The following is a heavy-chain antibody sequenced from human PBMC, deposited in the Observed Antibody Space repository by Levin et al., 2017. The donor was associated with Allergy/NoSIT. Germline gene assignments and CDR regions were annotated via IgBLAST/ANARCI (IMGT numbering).Heavy chain of an antibody. Sequence: PSETLSLTCIVSGPVSGVSVSSDDYYWSWIRQHPGKGLEWIGSIYYTGSSHYNPSLKSRVTISVDTSKDHFSLNLTSVTAADTAVYFCARSSSLEYFDPWGQGTLVTVSS. J-gene: IGHJ5*02. CDR3: ARSSSLEYFDP. CDR2: IYYTGSS. CDR1: GVSVSSDDYY. V-gene: IGHV4-39*02. D-gene: IGHD3-3*01.